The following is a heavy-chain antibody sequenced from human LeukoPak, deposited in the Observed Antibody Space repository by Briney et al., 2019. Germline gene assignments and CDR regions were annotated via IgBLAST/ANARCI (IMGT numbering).Heavy chain of an antibody. D-gene: IGHD6-13*01. Sequence: ASVKVSCKASGYTFSSYDINWVRQATGQGLEWMGWMNPNSGNTGYAQKFQGRVTMTRNTSISTAYMELSSLRSEDTAVYYCARGSSYSSWFSRTLWFDPWGQGTLVTVSS. J-gene: IGHJ5*02. CDR2: MNPNSGNT. V-gene: IGHV1-8*02. CDR3: ARGSSYSSWFSRTLWFDP. CDR1: GYTFSSYD.